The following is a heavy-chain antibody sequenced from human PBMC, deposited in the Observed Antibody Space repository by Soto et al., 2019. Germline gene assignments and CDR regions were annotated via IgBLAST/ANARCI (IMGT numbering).Heavy chain of an antibody. V-gene: IGHV4-34*01. CDR2: INHSGST. D-gene: IGHD6-19*01. CDR1: GGSFSGYY. J-gene: IGHJ5*02. Sequence: SETLSLTCAVYGGSFSGYYWSWIRQPPGKGLEWIGEINHSGSTNYNPSLKSRVTISVDTSKNQFSLKLSSVAAADTAVYYCARDSSGWYWFDPWGQGTLVTVSS. CDR3: ARDSSGWYWFDP.